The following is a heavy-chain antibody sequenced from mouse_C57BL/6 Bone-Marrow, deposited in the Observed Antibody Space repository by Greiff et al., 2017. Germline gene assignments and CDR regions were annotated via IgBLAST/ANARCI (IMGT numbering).Heavy chain of an antibody. Sequence: VQLQQPGAELVMPGASVKLSCKASGYTFTSYWLHWVKQRPGQGLEWIGEIDPSDSYTNYNQKFKGKSPLTVDKSSSPAYMPLSSLSSADSAVYYCSRDRYYGSSWFAYWGQGTLVTVSA. CDR2: IDPSDSYT. J-gene: IGHJ3*01. CDR3: SRDRYYGSSWFAY. V-gene: IGHV1-69*01. CDR1: GYTFTSYW. D-gene: IGHD2-1*01.